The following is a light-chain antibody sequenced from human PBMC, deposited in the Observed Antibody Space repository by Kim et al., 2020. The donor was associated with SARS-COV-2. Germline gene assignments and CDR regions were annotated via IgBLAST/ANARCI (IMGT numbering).Light chain of an antibody. CDR3: AAWDDSLNGVV. CDR1: SSNIGSNT. V-gene: IGLV1-44*01. J-gene: IGLJ2*01. CDR2: TNN. Sequence: SELTQPPSASGTPGQRVTISCSGSSSNIGSNTVNWYRQLPGTAPKLLIYTNNQRPSGVPDRFSGSKSGTSASLAISGLQSEDEADYYCAAWDDSLNGVV.